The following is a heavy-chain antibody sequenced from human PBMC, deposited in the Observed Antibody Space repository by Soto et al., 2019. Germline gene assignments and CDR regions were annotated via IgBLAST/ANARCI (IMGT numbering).Heavy chain of an antibody. CDR3: ARLRGYSYGSDFVFDY. V-gene: IGHV3-30-3*01. CDR1: GFTFSDYA. Sequence: PGGSLRLSCAASGFTFSDYAMHWVRQAPGKGLEWLAVILYDGSKEYYADSVKGRFTISRDNSNNMLHLQMSSLRPEDTAFYYCARLRGYSYGSDFVFDYWGQGTLVTVS. CDR2: ILYDGSKE. J-gene: IGHJ4*02. D-gene: IGHD5-18*01.